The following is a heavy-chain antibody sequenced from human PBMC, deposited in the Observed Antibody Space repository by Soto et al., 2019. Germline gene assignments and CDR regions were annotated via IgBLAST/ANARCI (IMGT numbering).Heavy chain of an antibody. CDR1: GFTSSNYG. J-gene: IGHJ6*02. D-gene: IGHD6-25*01. Sequence: GGSLRLSCAASGFTSSNYGMHWVRQAPGRDLEWVALVWFDGSDKQYADSVKGRFTISRDNSKNTLYLQMINLRAEDTAVYYCAREESPATTLYYYYYGMDVWGQGTTVTVSS. V-gene: IGHV3-33*01. CDR3: AREESPATTLYYYYYGMDV. CDR2: VWFDGSDK.